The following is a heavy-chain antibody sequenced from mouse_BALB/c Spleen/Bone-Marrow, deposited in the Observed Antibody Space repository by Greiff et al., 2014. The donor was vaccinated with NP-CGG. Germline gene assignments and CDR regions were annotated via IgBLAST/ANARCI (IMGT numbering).Heavy chain of an antibody. CDR3: ARRDGSYFDY. Sequence: ESGAELVRPGTSVKVSCKASGYTFTNYLIEWVKQRPGQGLEWIGMINPGSGGTNYNEKFKGKATLTADKSSSTAYVQLSSLTSDDSAVYFCARRDGSYFDYWGQGTTLTVSS. D-gene: IGHD3-3*01. J-gene: IGHJ2*01. CDR2: INPGSGGT. V-gene: IGHV1-54*01. CDR1: GYTFTNYL.